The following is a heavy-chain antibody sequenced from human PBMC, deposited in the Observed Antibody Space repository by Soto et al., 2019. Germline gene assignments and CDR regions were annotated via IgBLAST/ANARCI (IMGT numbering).Heavy chain of an antibody. CDR3: AKKAVVRQWLVEGGSNWFDP. CDR2: ISYDGSNK. CDR1: VFTFSSYG. J-gene: IGHJ5*02. V-gene: IGHV3-30*18. D-gene: IGHD6-19*01. Sequence: GGSLRLSGAASVFTFSSYGMHWVRQAPGKGLEWVAVISYDGSNKYYADSVKGRFTISRDNSKNTLYLQMNSLRAEDTAVYYCAKKAVVRQWLVEGGSNWFDPWGQGTLVTVSS.